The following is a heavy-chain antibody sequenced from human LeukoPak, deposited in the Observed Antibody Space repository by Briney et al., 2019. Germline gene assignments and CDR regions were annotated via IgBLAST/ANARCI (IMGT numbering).Heavy chain of an antibody. Sequence: ASVKVSCKASGYTFMSYGISWVRQAPGQGLEWMGWISAYDGNTNYVQKLQGRVTMTIDTSTSTAYMELRSLRSDDTAVYYCAILGYCSGGSCYGLDYWGQGTLVTVSS. V-gene: IGHV1-18*01. CDR2: ISAYDGNT. D-gene: IGHD2-15*01. CDR1: GYTFMSYG. CDR3: AILGYCSGGSCYGLDY. J-gene: IGHJ4*02.